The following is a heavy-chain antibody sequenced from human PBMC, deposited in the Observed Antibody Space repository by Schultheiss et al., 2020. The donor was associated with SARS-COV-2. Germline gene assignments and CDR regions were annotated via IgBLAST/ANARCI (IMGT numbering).Heavy chain of an antibody. CDR1: AGSVSTHY. V-gene: IGHV4-4*07. J-gene: IGHJ4*02. D-gene: IGHD3-22*01. CDR3: AREKMFYFDSSGPFDY. CDR2: IYTVGTT. Sequence: SETLSLTCSVSAGSVSTHYWSWIRQSPGKGLEWIGRIYTVGTTHYNPSLEGRLTISIDTPMNQFSLKLGSVTVADTAIYYCAREKMFYFDSSGPFDYWGRGTLVTVSS.